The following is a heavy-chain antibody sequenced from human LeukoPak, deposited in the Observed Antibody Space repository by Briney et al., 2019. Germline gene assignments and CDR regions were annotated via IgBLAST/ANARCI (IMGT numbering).Heavy chain of an antibody. V-gene: IGHV3-48*03. D-gene: IGHD6-19*01. CDR2: ISSSGSTI. CDR1: GFTFSSYE. J-gene: IGHJ6*03. CDR3: AKALQQWLVRGFGDYYYMDV. Sequence: PGGSLRLSCAASGFTFSSYEMNWVRQAPGKGLEWVSYISSSGSTIYYADSVKGRFTISRDNSKNTLYLQMNSLRAEDTAVYYCAKALQQWLVRGFGDYYYMDVWGKGTTVTVSS.